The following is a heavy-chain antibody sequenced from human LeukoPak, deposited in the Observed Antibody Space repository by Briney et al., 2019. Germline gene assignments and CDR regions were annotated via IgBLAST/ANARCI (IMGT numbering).Heavy chain of an antibody. Sequence: GGSLRLSCAASGFTFSNAWMSWVRQAPGKGLEWVGRIKGKTDGGTTDYAAPVKGRFTTSRDDSKNTLYLQMNSLKTEDTAVYYCAKDTGSFASGYYYVQVDYWGQGTLVTVSS. J-gene: IGHJ4*02. CDR2: IKGKTDGGTT. V-gene: IGHV3-15*01. CDR3: AKDTGSFASGYYYVQVDY. CDR1: GFTFSNAW. D-gene: IGHD3-22*01.